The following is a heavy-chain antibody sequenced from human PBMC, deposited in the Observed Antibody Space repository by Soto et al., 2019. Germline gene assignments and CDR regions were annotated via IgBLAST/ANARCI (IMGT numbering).Heavy chain of an antibody. D-gene: IGHD3-10*01. J-gene: IGHJ4*02. CDR1: GFTFSSYA. CDR3: AKDLGYYGSGSYLDFDY. V-gene: IGHV3-23*01. Sequence: GGSLRLSCAASGFTFSSYAMSWVRQAPGKGLEWVPAISGSGGSTYYADSVKGRFTISRDNSKNTLYLQMNSLRAEDTAVYYCAKDLGYYGSGSYLDFDYWGQGTLVTVAS. CDR2: ISGSGGST.